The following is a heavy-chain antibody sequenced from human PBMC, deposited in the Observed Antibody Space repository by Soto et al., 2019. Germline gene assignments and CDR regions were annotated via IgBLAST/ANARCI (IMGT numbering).Heavy chain of an antibody. Sequence: QVQLVQSGAEVKKPGSSVKVSCKASGDTFNSYAISWVRQAPGQGLEWVGGIVPFIATTNYAQTFQGRISITADKSTNTVHMEKSGLTSEDTGVYYCARGSFSSSWRFDYWGLGTLVTVSS. CDR3: ARGSFSSSWRFDY. D-gene: IGHD6-13*01. CDR1: GDTFNSYA. V-gene: IGHV1-69*06. CDR2: IVPFIATT. J-gene: IGHJ4*02.